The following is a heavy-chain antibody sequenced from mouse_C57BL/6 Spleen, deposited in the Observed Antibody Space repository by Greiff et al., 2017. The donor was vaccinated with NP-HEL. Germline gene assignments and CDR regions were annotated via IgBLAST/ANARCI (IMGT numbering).Heavy chain of an antibody. Sequence: QVQLKQSGPELVKPGASVKISCKASGYAFSSSWMNWVKQRPGKGLEWIGRIYPGDGDTNYNGKFKGKATLTADKSSSTAYMQLSSLTSEDSAVYFCARYGGLYAMDYWGQGTSVTVSS. CDR3: ARYGGLYAMDY. D-gene: IGHD1-1*02. CDR2: IYPGDGDT. CDR1: GYAFSSSW. J-gene: IGHJ4*01. V-gene: IGHV1-82*01.